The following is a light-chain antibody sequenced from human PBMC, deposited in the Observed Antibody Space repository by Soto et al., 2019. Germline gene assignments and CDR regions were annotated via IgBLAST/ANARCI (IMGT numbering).Light chain of an antibody. J-gene: IGLJ1*01. V-gene: IGLV2-14*01. CDR1: SRDVGGYNS. CDR3: SLYTTGGSYV. Sequence: QSALTQPASVSGSPGLSIAISCTGTSRDVGGYNSVSWYQQQPGKVPKLMIYDVSNRPSGVSNRFSGSKSGNTASLTISGLQAEDEADYYCSLYTTGGSYVFGTGTKLTVL. CDR2: DVS.